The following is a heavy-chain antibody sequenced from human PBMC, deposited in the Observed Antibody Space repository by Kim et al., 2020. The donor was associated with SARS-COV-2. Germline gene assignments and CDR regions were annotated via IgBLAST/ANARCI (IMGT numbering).Heavy chain of an antibody. CDR2: IYYSGST. Sequence: SETLSLTCTVSGGSISSGGYYWSWIRQHPGKGLEWIGYIYYSGSTYYNPSLKSRVTISVDTSKNQFSLKLSSVTAADTAVYYCARRGGVVVVITTPDAFDIWGQGTMVTVSS. D-gene: IGHD3-22*01. CDR1: GGSISSGGYY. V-gene: IGHV4-31*03. CDR3: ARRGGVVVVITTPDAFDI. J-gene: IGHJ3*02.